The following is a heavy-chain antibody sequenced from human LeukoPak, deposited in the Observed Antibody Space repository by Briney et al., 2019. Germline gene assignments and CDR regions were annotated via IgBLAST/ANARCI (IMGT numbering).Heavy chain of an antibody. CDR1: GYTFTGYY. Sequence: ASVKVSCKASGYTFTGYYMHWVRQAPGQGLEWMGWINPNSGGTNYAQKFQGRVTMTRDTSISTAYMELSRLRSDDTAVYYCARVLYGSGGWFDYWGQGTLVTVSS. CDR2: INPNSGGT. J-gene: IGHJ4*02. CDR3: ARVLYGSGGWFDY. V-gene: IGHV1-2*02. D-gene: IGHD3-10*01.